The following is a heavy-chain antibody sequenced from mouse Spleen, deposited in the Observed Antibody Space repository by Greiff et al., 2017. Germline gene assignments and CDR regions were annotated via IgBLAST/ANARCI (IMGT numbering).Heavy chain of an antibody. CDR2: INPSTGGT. CDR1: GYSFTGYY. V-gene: IGHV1-42*01. CDR3: ARWRGNYVYWYFDV. J-gene: IGHJ1*01. D-gene: IGHD2-1*01. Sequence: VQLQQSGTELVKPGASVKISCKASGYSFTGYYMNWVKQSPEKSLEWIGEINPSTGGTTYNQKFKAKATLTVDKSSSTAYMQLKSLTSEDSAVYYWARWRGNYVYWYFDVWGAGTTVTGSS.